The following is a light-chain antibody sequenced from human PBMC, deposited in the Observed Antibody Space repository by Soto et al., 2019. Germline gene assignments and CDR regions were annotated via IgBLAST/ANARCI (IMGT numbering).Light chain of an antibody. Sequence: VLTQPPSVSGAPGQRVTISCTGSSSNIGAGYDVQWYQQLPGTAPKLLMYGNTNRPSGVPDRFSGSKSGTSASLAITGLQAEDEADYYCQSYDSSLTALYVFGTGTKVTVL. V-gene: IGLV1-40*01. J-gene: IGLJ1*01. CDR2: GNT. CDR3: QSYDSSLTALYV. CDR1: SSNIGAGYD.